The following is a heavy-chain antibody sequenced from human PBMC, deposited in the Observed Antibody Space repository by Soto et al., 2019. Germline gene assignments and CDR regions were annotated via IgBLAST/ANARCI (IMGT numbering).Heavy chain of an antibody. V-gene: IGHV4-31*03. CDR1: GGSITTGGYY. CDR3: ARTKCSGGSCYSWSLDY. Sequence: SETLSLTCTVSGGSITTGGYYWSWIRQLPGKGLEWIGHRYYSESTYYNPPLKSRVSISLDTSKNQFSLKLSFVTAADTAMYYCARTKCSGGSCYSWSLDYWGQGTPVTVSS. D-gene: IGHD2-15*01. J-gene: IGHJ4*02. CDR2: RYYSEST.